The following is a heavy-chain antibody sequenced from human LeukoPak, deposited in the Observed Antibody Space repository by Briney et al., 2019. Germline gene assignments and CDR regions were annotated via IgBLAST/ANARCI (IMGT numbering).Heavy chain of an antibody. CDR1: GFTFSSYA. CDR2: ISYDGSNK. J-gene: IGHJ4*02. Sequence: PGGSLRLSCAASGFTFSSYAMHWVRQAPGKGLEWVAVISYDGSNKYYADSVKGRFTISRDNSKNTLYLQMNSLRAEDTAVYYCARDAPVAATPTRTRPLDYWGQGTLVTVSS. V-gene: IGHV3-30-3*01. CDR3: ARDAPVAATPTRTRPLDY. D-gene: IGHD2-15*01.